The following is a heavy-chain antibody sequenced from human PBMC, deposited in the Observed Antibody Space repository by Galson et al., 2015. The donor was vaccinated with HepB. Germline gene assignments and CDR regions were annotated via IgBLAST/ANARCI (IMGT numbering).Heavy chain of an antibody. Sequence: SLRLSCAASGFTFSSYWMSWVRQAPGKGLEWVANIKQDGSEKYYVDSVKGRFTISRDNAKNSLYLQMNSLRAEDTAVYYCARDILDLYDFGYMDVWGKGTTVTVSS. J-gene: IGHJ6*03. CDR2: IKQDGSEK. CDR3: ARDILDLYDFGYMDV. D-gene: IGHD3-3*01. V-gene: IGHV3-7*01. CDR1: GFTFSSYW.